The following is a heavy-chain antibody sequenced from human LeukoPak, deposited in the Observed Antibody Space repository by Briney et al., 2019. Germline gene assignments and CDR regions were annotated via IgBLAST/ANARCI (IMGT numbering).Heavy chain of an antibody. CDR1: GFTFSSYD. Sequence: GGSLRLSCAASGFTFSSYDMHSVRQATGKGLEWVSAIGTAGDTYYPGSVKGRFTISRENAKNSLYLQMNSLRAGDTAVYYCARSPHGASGPYYMDVWGKGTTVTISS. V-gene: IGHV3-13*01. J-gene: IGHJ6*03. CDR2: IGTAGDT. D-gene: IGHD3-10*01. CDR3: ARSPHGASGPYYMDV.